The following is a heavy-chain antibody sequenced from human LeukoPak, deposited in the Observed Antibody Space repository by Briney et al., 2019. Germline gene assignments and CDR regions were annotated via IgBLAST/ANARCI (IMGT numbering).Heavy chain of an antibody. V-gene: IGHV3-48*03. CDR3: ARQDWLGDRYYFDS. J-gene: IGHJ4*02. CDR1: GFTFSSYE. CDR2: ISSSGSTI. D-gene: IGHD3-9*01. Sequence: GGSLRLSCAASGFTFSSYEMNWVRQAPGKGLEWVSYISSSGSTIYYADSVKGRFTISRDNARNSLYLQMNSLRAEDTAVYYCARQDWLGDRYYFDSWGQGTLVTVSS.